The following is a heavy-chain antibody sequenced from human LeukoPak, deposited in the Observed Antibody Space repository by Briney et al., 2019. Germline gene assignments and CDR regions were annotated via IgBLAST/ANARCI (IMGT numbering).Heavy chain of an antibody. CDR3: ARGLDLYYMDV. Sequence: SETLSLTCAVYGGSFSGYYWSWIRQPPGKGLEWIGEINHSGSTNYNPSLKSRVTISVDTSKNQLSLKLSSVTAADTAVYYCARGLDLYYMDVWGKGTTVTVSS. V-gene: IGHV4-34*01. J-gene: IGHJ6*03. CDR2: INHSGST. CDR1: GGSFSGYY.